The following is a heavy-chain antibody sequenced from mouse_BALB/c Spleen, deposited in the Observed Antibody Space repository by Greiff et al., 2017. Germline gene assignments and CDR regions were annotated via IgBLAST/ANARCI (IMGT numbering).Heavy chain of an antibody. J-gene: IGHJ4*01. V-gene: IGHV5-6*02. D-gene: IGHD3-1*01. CDR1: GFTFSSYG. CDR3: ARHRTSGAMDY. CDR2: ISSGGSYT. Sequence: EVKLVESGGDLVKPGGSLKLSCAASGFTFSSYGMSWVRQTPDKRLEWVATISSGGSYTYYPDSVKGRFTISRDNAKNTLYLQMSSLKSEDTAMYYCARHRTSGAMDYWGQGTSVTVSS.